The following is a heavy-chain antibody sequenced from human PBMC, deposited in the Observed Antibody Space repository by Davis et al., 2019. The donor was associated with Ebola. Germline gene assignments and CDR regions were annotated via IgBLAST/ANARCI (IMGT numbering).Heavy chain of an antibody. CDR3: ARRGRAMDV. CDR1: GGSFSGYY. D-gene: IGHD6-13*01. V-gene: IGHV4-34*01. J-gene: IGHJ6*02. Sequence: SETLSLTCAVYGGSFSGYYWGWLRQPPGKGLEWIGNIYSSGSTYYSPSLQSRVTISVDTSKNQFSLKLSSVIAADTAVYYCARRGRAMDVWGQGTTVTVSS. CDR2: IYSSGST.